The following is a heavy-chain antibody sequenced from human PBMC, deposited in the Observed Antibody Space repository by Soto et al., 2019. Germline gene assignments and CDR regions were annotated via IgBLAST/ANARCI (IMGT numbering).Heavy chain of an antibody. CDR1: GYTFTNYA. CDR3: AREGQAPYYYYGMDV. J-gene: IGHJ6*02. CDR2: ISGYNGNT. Sequence: QVQVVQCGDEVKKPGASVKVSCKASGYTFTNYAFSWVRQAPGQGLEWMGWISGYNGNTKYAEKFQGRVTMTTDTSTCTAHMELRSLRSDDTAVYYCAREGQAPYYYYGMDVWGQGTAVTVSS. V-gene: IGHV1-18*01.